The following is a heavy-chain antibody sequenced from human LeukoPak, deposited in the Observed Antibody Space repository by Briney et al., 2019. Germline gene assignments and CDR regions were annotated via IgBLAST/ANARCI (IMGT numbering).Heavy chain of an antibody. CDR2: ISGNGGST. CDR1: GFTFSSYA. Sequence: PGGSLRLSCAASGFTFSSYAMSWVRQAPGKGLEWVSAISGNGGSTYYADSVKGRFTISRDNSKNTLYLQMNSLRAEDTAVYYCAKAIGYCSSTSCPLDSFDYWGQGTLVTVSS. D-gene: IGHD2-2*01. J-gene: IGHJ4*02. CDR3: AKAIGYCSSTSCPLDSFDY. V-gene: IGHV3-23*01.